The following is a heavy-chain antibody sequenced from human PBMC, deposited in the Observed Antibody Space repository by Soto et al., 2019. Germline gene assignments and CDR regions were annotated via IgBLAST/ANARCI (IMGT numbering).Heavy chain of an antibody. V-gene: IGHV3-74*01. D-gene: IGHD3-3*01. CDR3: AKVSYYDFWSGYYDFDY. CDR2: INTDGSKT. Sequence: PGGSLRLSCVASGFTFSSYWMHWVRQVPGKGLVWVSRINTDGSKTYYADSVQGRFTISRDNAKNTLYLQMNSLRAEDTAVYYCAKVSYYDFWSGYYDFDYWGQGTLVTVSS. J-gene: IGHJ4*02. CDR1: GFTFSSYW.